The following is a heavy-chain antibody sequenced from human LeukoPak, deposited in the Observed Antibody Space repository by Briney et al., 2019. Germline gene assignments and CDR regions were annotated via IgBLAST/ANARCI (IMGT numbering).Heavy chain of an antibody. CDR1: GFTFSSYG. Sequence: GGSLRLSCATSGFTFSSYGMHWVRQAPGKGLEWVSYISSSSSTIYYADSVKGRFTISRDNAKNSLYLQMISLRDEDTAVYYCARSSSSTLYWGQGTLVTVSS. V-gene: IGHV3-48*02. CDR2: ISSSSSTI. CDR3: ARSSSSTLY. J-gene: IGHJ4*02.